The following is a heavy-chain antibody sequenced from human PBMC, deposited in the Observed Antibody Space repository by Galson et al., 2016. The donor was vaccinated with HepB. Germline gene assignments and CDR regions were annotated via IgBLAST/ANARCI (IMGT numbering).Heavy chain of an antibody. CDR2: ISYDASKT. Sequence: SLRLSCAASGFTFSRYAMHWVRQGPGKGLDWVALISYDASKTYYADSVKGRFTISRDNSKNTLYLDMNSPRAEETAMYYCARDPWEFVLEPAAPGNAPDYWGQGTLVTVSS. CDR3: ARDPWEFVLEPAAPGNAPDY. CDR1: GFTFSRYA. D-gene: IGHD2-2*01. V-gene: IGHV3-30-3*01. J-gene: IGHJ4*02.